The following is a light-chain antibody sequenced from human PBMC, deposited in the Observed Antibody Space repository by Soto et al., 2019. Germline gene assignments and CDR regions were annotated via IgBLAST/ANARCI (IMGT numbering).Light chain of an antibody. Sequence: DIQMTQSPSPLLQSVEEGFTLPCRAIKILISWLAWYQKKPGKAPKLLIYDASSLESGVPSRFSGSGSGTEFTLTISSLQPDDFATYYCQQYNSYPWTFGQGTKVEIK. J-gene: IGKJ1*01. CDR1: KILISW. CDR2: DAS. V-gene: IGKV1-5*01. CDR3: QQYNSYPWT.